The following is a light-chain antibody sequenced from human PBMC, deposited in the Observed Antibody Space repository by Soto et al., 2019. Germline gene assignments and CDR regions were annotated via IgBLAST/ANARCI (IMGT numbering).Light chain of an antibody. CDR2: GAS. CDR3: QQGST. Sequence: EIVLTQSPGTLSLSPGERATLSCRASQSVSSSYLAWYQQKPGQAPRLLIYGASSRATGIPDRFSGSGSGTDFTLTISILEPEDFAVYYCQQGSTFGQETNVDIK. J-gene: IGKJ1*01. CDR1: QSVSSSY. V-gene: IGKV3-20*01.